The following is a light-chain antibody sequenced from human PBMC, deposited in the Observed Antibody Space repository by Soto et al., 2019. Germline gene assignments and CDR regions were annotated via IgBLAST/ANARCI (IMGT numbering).Light chain of an antibody. V-gene: IGKV3-20*01. CDR2: GAF. CDR1: QSVSRSY. J-gene: IGKJ1*01. Sequence: EIVLTHSPSTLSLSPGERATLFASASQSVSRSYLVWYQQKPGQAPRLLIYGAFNRATGIPDRFSGSVSGTEFTLTISSLESEDFAVYFCQQYGDRPRTFGQGTKVDI. CDR3: QQYGDRPRT.